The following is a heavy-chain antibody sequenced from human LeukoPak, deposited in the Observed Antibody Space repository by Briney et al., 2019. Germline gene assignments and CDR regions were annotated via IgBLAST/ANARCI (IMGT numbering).Heavy chain of an antibody. J-gene: IGHJ4*02. D-gene: IGHD4-17*01. V-gene: IGHV3-74*01. CDR2: INSDGSST. CDR3: ARAPWTPLTSVTTAYYFDY. CDR1: GFTLIKFG. Sequence: GGSLRLSCTASGFTLIKFGLSWVRQAPGKGLEWVSRINSDGSSTTYADSVKGRFTISRDNAKNTVYLQMNSLRADDTAVYYCARAPWTPLTSVTTAYYFDYWGQGTLVPVSS.